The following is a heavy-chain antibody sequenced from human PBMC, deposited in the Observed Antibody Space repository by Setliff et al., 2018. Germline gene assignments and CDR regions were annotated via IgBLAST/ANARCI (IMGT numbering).Heavy chain of an antibody. CDR1: GFTFSSYG. CDR2: ISYDGSNK. D-gene: IGHD4-4*01. V-gene: IGHV3-30*18. CDR3: AKDTGYYFDY. Sequence: GESLKISCAASGFTFSSYGMHWVRQAPGKGLEWVAVISYDGSNKYYADSVKGRFTISRDNAKNTLYLQMNSLRGEDTAVYYCAKDTGYYFDYWGQGTLVTVSS. J-gene: IGHJ4*02.